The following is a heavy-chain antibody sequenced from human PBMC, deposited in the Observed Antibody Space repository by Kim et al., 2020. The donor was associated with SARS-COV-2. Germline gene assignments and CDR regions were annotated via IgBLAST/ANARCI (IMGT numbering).Heavy chain of an antibody. D-gene: IGHD3-10*01. V-gene: IGHV3-7*01. Sequence: GGSLRLSCAASGFTFSSYWMSWVRQAPGKGLEWVANIKQDGSGKYYVDSVKGRFTISRDNAKNSLYLQMNSLRAEDTAVYYCARGGASRGYYFDYWGQGTLVTVSS. CDR1: GFTFSSYW. CDR2: IKQDGSGK. J-gene: IGHJ4*02. CDR3: ARGGASRGYYFDY.